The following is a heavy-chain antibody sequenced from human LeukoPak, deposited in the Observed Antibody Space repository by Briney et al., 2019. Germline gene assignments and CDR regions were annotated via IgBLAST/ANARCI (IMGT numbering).Heavy chain of an antibody. CDR3: ATRAEAGYYYGMDV. J-gene: IGHJ6*02. CDR2: ISSGGRT. V-gene: IGHV3-53*04. CDR1: GFTVTNNY. Sequence: GGSLRLSCAASGFTVTNNYMSWVRQAPGKGLEWVSIISSGGRTYYEDSVKGRFTISRHNSKNTLYLQMNSLVAKDTAVYYCATRAEAGYYYGMDVRGQGTTVTVSS. D-gene: IGHD6-19*01.